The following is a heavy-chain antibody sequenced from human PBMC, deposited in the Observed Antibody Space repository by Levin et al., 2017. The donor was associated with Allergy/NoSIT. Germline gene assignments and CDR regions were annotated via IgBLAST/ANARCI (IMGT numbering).Heavy chain of an antibody. D-gene: IGHD2-15*01. Sequence: SETLSLTCTVSGGSISSSSYYWGWIRQPPGKGLEWIGSIYYSGSTYYNPSLKSRVTISVDTSKNQFSLKLSSVTAADTAVYYCARVVYCSGGSCYFNTAPGAFDIWGQGTMVTVSS. V-gene: IGHV4-39*07. CDR3: ARVVYCSGGSCYFNTAPGAFDI. CDR2: IYYSGST. J-gene: IGHJ3*02. CDR1: GGSISSSSYY.